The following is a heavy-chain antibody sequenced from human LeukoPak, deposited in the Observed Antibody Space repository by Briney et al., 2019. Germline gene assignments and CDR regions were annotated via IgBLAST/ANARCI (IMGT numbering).Heavy chain of an antibody. CDR2: IIPIFGTA. Sequence: ASVKVSCKASGGTFSSYAISWVRQAPGQGLEWMGGIIPIFGTANYAQKFQGRVTITTDESTSTAYMELSSLRSEDTAVYYCARDLVHPGSTFPFDIWGQGTMVTVSS. V-gene: IGHV1-69*05. D-gene: IGHD2-2*01. J-gene: IGHJ3*02. CDR3: ARDLVHPGSTFPFDI. CDR1: GGTFSSYA.